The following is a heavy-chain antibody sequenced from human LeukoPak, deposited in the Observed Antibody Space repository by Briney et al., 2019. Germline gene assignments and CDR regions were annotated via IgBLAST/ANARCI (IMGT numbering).Heavy chain of an antibody. J-gene: IGHJ3*02. V-gene: IGHV4-39*02. CDR2: IYYSGST. CDR1: GGSISSSSYY. D-gene: IGHD4-17*01. Sequence: SSETLSLTCTVSGGSISSSSYYWGWIRQPPGKGLEWIGSIYYSGSTYYNPSLKSRVTISVDTSKNQFSLKLSPVTAADTAVYYCARDSNDYGEAFDIWGQGTMVAVSS. CDR3: ARDSNDYGEAFDI.